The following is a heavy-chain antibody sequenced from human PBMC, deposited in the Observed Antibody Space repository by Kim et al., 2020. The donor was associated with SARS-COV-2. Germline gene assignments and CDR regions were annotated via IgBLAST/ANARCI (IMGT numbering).Heavy chain of an antibody. D-gene: IGHD6-13*01. Sequence: LQGRVTMTTDTSTSTAYMELRSLRSDDTAVYYCARDWAGSTAAAGVQFDYWGQGTLVTVSS. V-gene: IGHV1-18*01. J-gene: IGHJ4*02. CDR3: ARDWAGSTAAAGVQFDY.